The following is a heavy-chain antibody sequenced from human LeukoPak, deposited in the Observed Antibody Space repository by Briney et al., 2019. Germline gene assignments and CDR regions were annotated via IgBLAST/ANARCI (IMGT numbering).Heavy chain of an antibody. J-gene: IGHJ6*03. CDR3: ARFRGSSAYDGNYYYHYMDV. CDR2: IYHSGRT. V-gene: IGHV4-38-2*02. CDR1: GYSITNNYY. D-gene: IGHD5-12*01. Sequence: SETLSLTCTVSGYSITNNYYWDWIRQPPGKGLEWIASIYHSGRTYYNPALKSRVTISVDTSKNQFSLKLSSVTAADTAIYYCARFRGSSAYDGNYYYHYMDVWGKGTTVTISS.